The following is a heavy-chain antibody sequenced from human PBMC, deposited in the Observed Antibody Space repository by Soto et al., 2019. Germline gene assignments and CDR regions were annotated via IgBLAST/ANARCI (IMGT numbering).Heavy chain of an antibody. CDR2: IIPIFGTA. V-gene: IGHV1-69*13. Sequence: SVKVSSKASGGTFSSYAISCVRQAPGQGLEWMGGIIPIFGTANYAQKFQGRVTITADESTSTAYMELSSLRSEDTAVYYCARVDGGGSSFYYGMDVWGQGTTVTVSS. D-gene: IGHD2-15*01. J-gene: IGHJ6*02. CDR3: ARVDGGGSSFYYGMDV. CDR1: GGTFSSYA.